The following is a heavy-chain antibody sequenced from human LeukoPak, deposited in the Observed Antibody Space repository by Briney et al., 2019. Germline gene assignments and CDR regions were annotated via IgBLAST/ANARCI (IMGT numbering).Heavy chain of an antibody. CDR3: ARDMAYYDSSGYYPFDY. D-gene: IGHD3-22*01. CDR1: GYTFTGYG. J-gene: IGHJ4*02. V-gene: IGHV1-18*01. CDR2: ISAYNGNT. Sequence: ASVKVSCKASGYTFTGYGISWVRQAPGQGLEWMGWISAYNGNTNYAQKLQGRVTMTTDTSTSTAYMELRSLRSDDTAVYYCARDMAYYDSSGYYPFDYWGQGTLVTVSS.